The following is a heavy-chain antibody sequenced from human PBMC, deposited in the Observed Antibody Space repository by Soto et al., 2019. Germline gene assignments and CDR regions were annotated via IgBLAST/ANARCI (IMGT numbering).Heavy chain of an antibody. D-gene: IGHD2-21*01. V-gene: IGHV3-49*04. J-gene: IGHJ4*02. Sequence: SLRLSCVVSGFTFGDFAINWVRQAPGKGLEWVGLIRSKGYGGTTDYDASVKGRVTISRDDSKSIAYLQMNSLKIEDTAVYYCTRDLGGGDCYFDWYYFDSWGQGTLVTVSS. CDR1: GFTFGDFA. CDR2: IRSKGYGGTT. CDR3: TRDLGGGDCYFDWYYFDS.